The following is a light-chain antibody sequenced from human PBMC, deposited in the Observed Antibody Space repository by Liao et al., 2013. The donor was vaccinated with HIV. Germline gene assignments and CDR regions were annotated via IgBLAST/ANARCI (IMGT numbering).Light chain of an antibody. V-gene: IGLV3-21*01. CDR2: YDS. CDR3: QAWDSDTIF. CDR1: SIGSKS. J-gene: IGLJ2*01. Sequence: SNVLTQPPSVSVAPGQTASITCGGDSIGSKSVHWYQRKPGQAPVLVIYYDSDRPSGIPERFSGSNSGNTATLIISGTQATDEADYYCQAWDSDTIFFGGGTKLTVL.